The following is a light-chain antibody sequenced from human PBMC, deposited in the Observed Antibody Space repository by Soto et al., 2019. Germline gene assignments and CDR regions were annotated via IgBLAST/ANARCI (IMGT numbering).Light chain of an antibody. CDR2: DVS. Sequence: QSALTQPASVSGSPGQSITISCTGTSSDVGAYNYVSWYQQHPGNAPKLMIYDVSNRPSGVSNRFSGSKSGNTASLTISGLQAEDEAADYCSSDTRSSPLVFGGGTKLTVL. J-gene: IGLJ2*01. CDR3: SSDTRSSPLV. CDR1: SSDVGAYNY. V-gene: IGLV2-14*01.